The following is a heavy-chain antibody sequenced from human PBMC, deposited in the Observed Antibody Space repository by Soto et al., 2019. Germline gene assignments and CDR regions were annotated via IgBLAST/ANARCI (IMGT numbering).Heavy chain of an antibody. CDR3: ARDIVVVVAPDYYYMDV. D-gene: IGHD2-15*01. CDR2: ISSSSSYI. Sequence: EVQLVESGGGLVKPGGSLRLSCAASGFTFSSYSMNWVRQAPGKGLEWVSSISSSSSYIYYADSVKGRFTISRDNAKNSLYLQMNSLRAEDTAVYYCARDIVVVVAPDYYYMDVWGKGTTVTVSS. V-gene: IGHV3-21*01. J-gene: IGHJ6*03. CDR1: GFTFSSYS.